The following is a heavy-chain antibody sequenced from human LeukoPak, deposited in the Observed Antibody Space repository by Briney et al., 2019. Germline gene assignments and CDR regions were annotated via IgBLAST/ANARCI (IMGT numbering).Heavy chain of an antibody. CDR1: GFTFSSYS. Sequence: GGSLRLSCAASGFTFSSYSMNWVRQAPGKGLEWVSSISTSSSYIYYADSVKGRFTISRDNAKNSLYLQMNSLRAEDTAVYYCARDLLGTLVRGPIDYRGQGTLVTVSS. CDR2: ISTSSSYI. J-gene: IGHJ4*02. CDR3: ARDLLGTLVRGPIDY. D-gene: IGHD3-10*01. V-gene: IGHV3-21*01.